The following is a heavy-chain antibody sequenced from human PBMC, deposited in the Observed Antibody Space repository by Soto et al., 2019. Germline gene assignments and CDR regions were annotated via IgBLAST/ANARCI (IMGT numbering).Heavy chain of an antibody. CDR1: GFTFSSYA. CDR3: ARRSSGWYFDY. Sequence: EVQLLESGGGLVQPGGSPRLSCAASGFTFSSYAMNWVRQAPGKGLEWVSVISGSGDSTYYADSVKGRFTISRDNSKNTLYLQMNSLRAEDTAVYYCARRSSGWYFDYWGQGTLVTVSS. J-gene: IGHJ4*02. D-gene: IGHD6-19*01. CDR2: ISGSGDST. V-gene: IGHV3-23*01.